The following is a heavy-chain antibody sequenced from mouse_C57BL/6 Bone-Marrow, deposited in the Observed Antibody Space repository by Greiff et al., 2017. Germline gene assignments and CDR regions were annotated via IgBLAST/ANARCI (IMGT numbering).Heavy chain of an antibody. CDR1: GFTFTDYY. D-gene: IGHD2-5*01. J-gene: IGHJ4*01. CDR2: IRNKANGYTT. Sequence: EVQRVASGGGLVQPGGSLSLSCAASGFTFTDYYMSWVRQPPGKALEWLGFIRNKANGYTTEYSASVKGRFTISRDNSQSILYLQMNALRAEDSATYYCARGDYSNYYYAMDYWGQGTSVTVSS. V-gene: IGHV7-3*01. CDR3: ARGDYSNYYYAMDY.